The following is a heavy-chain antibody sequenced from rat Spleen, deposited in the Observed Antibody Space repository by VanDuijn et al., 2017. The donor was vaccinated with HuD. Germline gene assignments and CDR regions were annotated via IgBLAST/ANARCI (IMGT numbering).Heavy chain of an antibody. D-gene: IGHD1-10*01. Sequence: EVQLQESGPGLVKPSQSLSLTCSVTGYSITRNYWGWIRKFPGNKMEWIGHISYSGSTKYNPSLKSRIAITRDTSKNQFFLELNSVTLEDTATYYCARRGYNNYYFDYWGQGVVVTVSS. CDR1: GYSITRNY. CDR2: ISYSGST. CDR3: ARRGYNNYYFDY. J-gene: IGHJ2*01. V-gene: IGHV3-1*01.